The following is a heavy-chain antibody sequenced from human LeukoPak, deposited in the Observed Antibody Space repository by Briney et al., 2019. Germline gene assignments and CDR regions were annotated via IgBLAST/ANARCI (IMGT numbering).Heavy chain of an antibody. D-gene: IGHD2-2*01. J-gene: IGHJ4*02. CDR2: ISYDGSNK. CDR1: GFTFSSYA. CDR3: ARGGQIAVVRAATIEY. Sequence: GGSLRLSCAASGFTFSSYAMHWVRQAPGKGLEWVAVISYDGSNKYYADSVKGRFTISRDNSKSTLSLQMNSLKADDTAVYYCARGGQIAVVRAATIEYWGQGTVVTVSS. V-gene: IGHV3-30-3*01.